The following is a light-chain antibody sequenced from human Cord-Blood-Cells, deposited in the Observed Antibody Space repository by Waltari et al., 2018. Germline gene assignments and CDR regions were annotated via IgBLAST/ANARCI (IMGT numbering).Light chain of an antibody. CDR1: SSDVGGYNY. CDR3: SSYTSSSTL. CDR2: EVS. J-gene: IGLJ2*01. V-gene: IGLV2-14*01. Sequence: QSALTQPASVSGSPGQSITISCTGTSSDVGGYNYVSCYQQHPVKAPKLMFYEVSNRPSGVSNRFSCSKSGNTASLTISGLQAEDEADYYCSSYTSSSTLFGGGTKLTVL.